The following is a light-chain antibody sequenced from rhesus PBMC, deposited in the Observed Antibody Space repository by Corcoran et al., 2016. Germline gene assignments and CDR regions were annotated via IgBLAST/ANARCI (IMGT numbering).Light chain of an antibody. Sequence: DIQMTQSPSSLSASVGDRVTITCRASENVNKYLNWYQQKPGKAPKLLINKASALQSWGPSRFRGSVSGTDYTFTISCLQPEDVATYYCQHAYGNPPWTFGQGTRVEIK. V-gene: IGKV1-74*01. CDR3: QHAYGNPPWT. CDR2: KAS. CDR1: ENVNKY. J-gene: IGKJ1*01.